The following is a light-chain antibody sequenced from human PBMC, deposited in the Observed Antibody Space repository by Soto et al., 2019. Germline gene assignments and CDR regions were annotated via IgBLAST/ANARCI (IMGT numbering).Light chain of an antibody. CDR2: GAS. Sequence: EIVMTQSPATLSVSPGGRATLSCMASQSVGSNLAWYQQKPGQAPRLLIYGASTRATGIPARFSGSGSGTDFTLTISSLEPEDFAVYYCQQRSNWPPVFGGGTKVDIK. CDR3: QQRSNWPPV. CDR1: QSVGSN. V-gene: IGKV3-11*01. J-gene: IGKJ4*01.